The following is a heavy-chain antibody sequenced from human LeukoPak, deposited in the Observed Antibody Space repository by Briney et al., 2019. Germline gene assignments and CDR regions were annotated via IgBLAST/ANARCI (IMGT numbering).Heavy chain of an antibody. D-gene: IGHD2-2*02. J-gene: IGHJ3*02. Sequence: GASVKVSCKASGGTFSSYAISWVRQAPGQGLEWMGGIIPIFGTANYAQKFQGRVTITADESTSTAYMELSSLRSEDTAVYYCASEYCTSTSCSTLRPDDAFDIWGQGTMVTVSS. V-gene: IGHV1-69*13. CDR2: IIPIFGTA. CDR1: GGTFSSYA. CDR3: ASEYCTSTSCSTLRPDDAFDI.